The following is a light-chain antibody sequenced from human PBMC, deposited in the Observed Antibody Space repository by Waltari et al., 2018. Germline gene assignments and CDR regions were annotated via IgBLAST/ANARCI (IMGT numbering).Light chain of an antibody. CDR3: QQYNNWRT. CDR2: GAS. J-gene: IGKJ2*01. CDR1: QSISNN. Sequence: EVLMTQSPATLSVSPGERATLSCRASQSISNNLAWYQQKPGQAPRLLIYGASTRATCVPARFSGSGSGTEFTLTISSLQSEDFAVYYCQQYNNWRTFGQGTKLESK. V-gene: IGKV3-15*01.